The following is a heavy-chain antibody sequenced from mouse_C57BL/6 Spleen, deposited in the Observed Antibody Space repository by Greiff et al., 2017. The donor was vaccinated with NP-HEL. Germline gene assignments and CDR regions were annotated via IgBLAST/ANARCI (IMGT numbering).Heavy chain of an antibody. CDR2: IDPSDSYT. CDR1: GYTFTSYW. CDR3: ASNYYGSNLPCGY. J-gene: IGHJ2*01. V-gene: IGHV1-69*01. D-gene: IGHD1-1*01. Sequence: QVQLQQPGAELVMPGASVKLSCKASGYTFTSYWMHWVKQRPGQGLEWIGEIDPSDSYTNYNQKFKGKSTLTVDKSSSTAYMQLSSLTSEDSAVYYCASNYYGSNLPCGYWGQGTTLTVSS.